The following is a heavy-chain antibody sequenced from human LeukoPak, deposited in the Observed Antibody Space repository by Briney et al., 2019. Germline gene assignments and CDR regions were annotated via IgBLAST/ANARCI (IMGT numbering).Heavy chain of an antibody. CDR1: GGSISGSAYY. J-gene: IGHJ5*02. Sequence: SETLSLTCTVSGGSISGSAYYWGWIRQPPGKGLEWIGSIYYTGSMYYNPSSGTTYYHPSLKSRVTISVDTSKNQFSLKVTSVTAADTAVYYCVRPYCGGDCYSKNNWFDPWGQGTLVIVSS. CDR2: IYYTGSMYYNPSSGTT. CDR3: VRPYCGGDCYSKNNWFDP. V-gene: IGHV4-39*07. D-gene: IGHD2-21*02.